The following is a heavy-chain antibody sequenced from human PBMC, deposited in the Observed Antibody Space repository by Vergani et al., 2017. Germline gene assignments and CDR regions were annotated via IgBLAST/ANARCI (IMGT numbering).Heavy chain of an antibody. CDR3: ARHTAVAGIIDEYYYYVMDV. D-gene: IGHD6-19*01. CDR1: GYSFTSYW. CDR2: IDPSDSYT. V-gene: IGHV5-10-1*03. J-gene: IGHJ6*02. Sequence: EVQLVQSGAEVKKPGESLRISCKGSGYSFTSYWISWVRQMPGKGLEWMGRIDPSDSYTNYSPSFQGHVTISADKSISTAYLQWSSLKASDTAMYYCARHTAVAGIIDEYYYYVMDVWGQGTTVTVSS.